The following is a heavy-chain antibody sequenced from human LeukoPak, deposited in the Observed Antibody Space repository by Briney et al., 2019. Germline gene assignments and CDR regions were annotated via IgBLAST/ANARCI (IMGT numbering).Heavy chain of an antibody. CDR3: APYCSSTSCYGEGDY. V-gene: IGHV4-39*01. CDR1: GGSITSSSYY. D-gene: IGHD2-2*01. CDR2: IYYSGST. J-gene: IGHJ4*02. Sequence: SETLFLTCTVSGGSITSSSYYWGWIRQPPGKGLEWIGSIYYSGSTYYNPSLKSRVTISVDTSKNQFSLNLSSVTAADTAVYYCAPYCSSTSCYGEGDYWGQGTLVTVSS.